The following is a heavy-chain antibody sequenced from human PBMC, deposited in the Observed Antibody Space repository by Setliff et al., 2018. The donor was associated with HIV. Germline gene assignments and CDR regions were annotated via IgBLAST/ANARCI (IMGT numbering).Heavy chain of an antibody. J-gene: IGHJ4*02. CDR2: ISGSGGST. CDR1: GFTFSSYA. D-gene: IGHD3-10*01. V-gene: IGHV3-23*01. Sequence: LSCAASGFTFSSYAMSWVRQAPGKGLEWVSAISGSGGSTYYADSVKGRFTISRDNSKNTLYLQMNSLRAEDTAVYYCAKARLIWFGELCDYWGQGTLVTVSS. CDR3: AKARLIWFGELCDY.